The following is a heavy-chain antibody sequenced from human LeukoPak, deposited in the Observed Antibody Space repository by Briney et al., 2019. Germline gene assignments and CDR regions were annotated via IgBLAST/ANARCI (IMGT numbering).Heavy chain of an antibody. CDR3: ARDRVYDYSNPRGFDY. V-gene: IGHV1-18*03. D-gene: IGHD4-11*01. Sequence: ASVRVSCKASGYPFTSFGISWVRQAPGQGLEWMGWISGYSGKINYAQNLQGRVTMTTDTSTSTAYVELGSLRSDDMAVYYCARDRVYDYSNPRGFDYWGQGTLVTVSS. CDR1: GYPFTSFG. J-gene: IGHJ4*02. CDR2: ISGYSGKI.